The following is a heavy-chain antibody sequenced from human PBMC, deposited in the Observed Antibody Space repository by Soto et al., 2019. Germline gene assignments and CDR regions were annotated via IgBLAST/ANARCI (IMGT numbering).Heavy chain of an antibody. V-gene: IGHV4-4*07. CDR1: GGSISLYF. CDR2: ISTSGGT. J-gene: IGHJ5*02. Sequence: QVQLQESGPGLVKTSETLSLTCTVSGGSISLYFWSWIRQPAGKGLEWIGRISTSGGTNYNPSLESRVTMSVDKSKNQFSLKLSSVTAAYTAVYYCTRGAGPPWFDPWGQGTLVTVSS. CDR3: TRGAGPPWFDP.